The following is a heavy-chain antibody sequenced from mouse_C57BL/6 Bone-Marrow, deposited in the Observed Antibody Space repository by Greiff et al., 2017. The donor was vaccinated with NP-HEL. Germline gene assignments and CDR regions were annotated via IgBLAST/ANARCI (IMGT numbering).Heavy chain of an antibody. CDR1: GYTFTSYW. CDR3: GGWLRRDFEV. CDR2: IDPSDSYT. J-gene: IGHJ1*03. D-gene: IGHD2-2*01. V-gene: IGHV1-59*01. Sequence: QVQLQQPGAELVRPGTSVKLSCKASGYTFTSYWMHWVKQRPGQGLEWIGVIDPSDSYTNYNQKFKGKATLTVDTSSSTAYMQLSSLTSEDSAVYYCGGWLRRDFEVWGTGTTVTVSS.